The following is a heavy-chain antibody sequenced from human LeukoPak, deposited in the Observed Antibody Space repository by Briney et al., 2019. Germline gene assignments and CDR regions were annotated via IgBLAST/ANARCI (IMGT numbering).Heavy chain of an antibody. CDR3: ARGGSSFGSYRYFDL. CDR1: GGSVSSGSYS. Sequence: SGTLSLTCTVSGGSVSSGSYSWSWIRQPPGKGLEWIGYISYSGSTNYNASLKSRVTISVDTSKNQFSLMLSSVTAADTAVYYCARGGSSFGSYRYFDLWGRGTLVTVSS. V-gene: IGHV4-61*01. CDR2: ISYSGST. D-gene: IGHD5-18*01. J-gene: IGHJ2*01.